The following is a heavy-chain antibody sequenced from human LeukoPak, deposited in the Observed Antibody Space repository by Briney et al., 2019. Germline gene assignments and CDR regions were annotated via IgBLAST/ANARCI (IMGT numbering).Heavy chain of an antibody. CDR3: ARMEATIFGVVIIPGDY. D-gene: IGHD3-3*01. CDR1: GYTFTAYY. J-gene: IGHJ4*02. Sequence: ASVKVSCKASGYTFTAYYVHWVRQAPGQGLEWMGWISAYNGNTNYAQKLQGRVTMTTDTSTSTAYMELRSLRSDDTAVYYCARMEATIFGVVIIPGDYWGQGTLVTVSS. V-gene: IGHV1-18*04. CDR2: ISAYNGNT.